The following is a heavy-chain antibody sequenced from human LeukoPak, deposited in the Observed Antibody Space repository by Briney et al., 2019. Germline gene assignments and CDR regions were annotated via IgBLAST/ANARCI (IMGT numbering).Heavy chain of an antibody. D-gene: IGHD2-8*01. Sequence: ASVKVSCKASGYTFTSYDINWVRQATGQGLEWMGWMNPNSGNTGYAQKFQGRVTMTRNTSISTAYIELSSLRSEDTAVYYCARVWTYCTNGVCYTQFDYWGQGTLVTVSS. CDR1: GYTFTSYD. J-gene: IGHJ4*02. CDR3: ARVWTYCTNGVCYTQFDY. CDR2: MNPNSGNT. V-gene: IGHV1-8*01.